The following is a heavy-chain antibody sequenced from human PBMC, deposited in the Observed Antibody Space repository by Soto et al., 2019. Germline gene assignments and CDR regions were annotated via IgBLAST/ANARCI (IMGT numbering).Heavy chain of an antibody. J-gene: IGHJ6*03. Sequence: GGSLRLSCAASGFTFSSYSMNWVRQAPGKGLEWVSYISSSSSTIYYADSVKGRFTISRDNAKNSLYLQMNSLRAEDTAVYYCARDFGWPSLYYYYYMDVWGKGTTVTVSS. CDR3: ARDFGWPSLYYYYYMDV. CDR1: GFTFSSYS. D-gene: IGHD3-9*01. CDR2: ISSSSSTI. V-gene: IGHV3-48*01.